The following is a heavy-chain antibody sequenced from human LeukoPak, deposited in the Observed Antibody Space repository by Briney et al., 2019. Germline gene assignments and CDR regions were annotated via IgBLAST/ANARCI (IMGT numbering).Heavy chain of an antibody. J-gene: IGHJ3*02. V-gene: IGHV3-21*05. CDR3: ARGLLGTNDAFDI. D-gene: IGHD1-14*01. CDR1: GFSFSSYS. Sequence: GGSLRLSCAVSGFSFSSYSMNWVRQAPGKGLEWVSYISSSSSYIYYAGSVKGRFTISRDNAKNSLYLQLNSLRAEDTAVYYCARGLLGTNDAFDIWGQGTVVTVSS. CDR2: ISSSSSYI.